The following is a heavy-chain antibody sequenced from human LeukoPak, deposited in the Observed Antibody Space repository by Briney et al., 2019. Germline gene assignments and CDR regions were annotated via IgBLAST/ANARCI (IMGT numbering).Heavy chain of an antibody. CDR3: AHRHRGVASDI. V-gene: IGHV2-5*01. CDR2: IYENDEK. J-gene: IGHJ3*02. CDR1: GSSFSTGGGG. D-gene: IGHD2-15*01. Sequence: CGPTLVNPTQPLTLTCTFSGSSFSTGGGGVGWIRHPPGEALEWLGVIYENDEKLYSSSLQNRLSIPKDSSKTEVVLTMANIDPVDTATYYCAHRHRGVASDIWGQGTMVTVSS.